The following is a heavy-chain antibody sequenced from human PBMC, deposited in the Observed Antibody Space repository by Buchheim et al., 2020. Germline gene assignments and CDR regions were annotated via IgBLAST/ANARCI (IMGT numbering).Heavy chain of an antibody. CDR1: GFTFSSYG. CDR2: ISYDGSNK. CDR3: ARSPTAQYYDFWSGYNYYFDY. D-gene: IGHD3-3*01. Sequence: QVQLVESGGGVVQPGRSLRLSCAASGFTFSSYGMHWVRQAPGKGLEWVAVISYDGSNKYYADSVKGRFTISRDNSKNTLYLQMNSLRAEDTAVYYCARSPTAQYYDFWSGYNYYFDYWGQGTL. V-gene: IGHV3-30*03. J-gene: IGHJ4*02.